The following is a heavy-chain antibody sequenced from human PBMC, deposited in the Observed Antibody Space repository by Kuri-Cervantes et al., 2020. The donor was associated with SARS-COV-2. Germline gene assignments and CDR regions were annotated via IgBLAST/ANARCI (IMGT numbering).Heavy chain of an antibody. CDR2: ISGSGGST. D-gene: IGHD6-13*01. CDR3: SKDGEYSSSWSHFDY. V-gene: IGHV3-23*01. J-gene: IGHJ4*02. Sequence: GGSLRLSCAASGFTFSSYAMSWVRQAPGKGLEWVSAISGSGGSTYSADSVKGRFTISRDNSKNTLYLQMNSLKAEDTAVYYCSKDGEYSSSWSHFDYWGQGTLVTVSS. CDR1: GFTFSSYA.